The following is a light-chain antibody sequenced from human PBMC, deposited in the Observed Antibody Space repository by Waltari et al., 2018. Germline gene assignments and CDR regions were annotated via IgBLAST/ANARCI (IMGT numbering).Light chain of an antibody. CDR2: DIS. J-gene: IGLJ1*01. CDR1: SRDIGGYNY. Sequence: QSALTQPASVSGSPGQSITISCTGPSRDIGGYNYPSWYQQHPGKAPNVVIFDISYRPSGVSSRFSGSKSGNTASLTISGLQAEDEADYYCTSYTSSHGLVFGTGTKVTVL. CDR3: TSYTSSHGLV. V-gene: IGLV2-14*03.